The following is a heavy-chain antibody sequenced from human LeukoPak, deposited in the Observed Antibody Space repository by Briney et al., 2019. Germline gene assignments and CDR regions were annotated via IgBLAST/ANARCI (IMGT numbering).Heavy chain of an antibody. J-gene: IGHJ4*02. Sequence: GGSLRLSCAASGFTFSSYAMSWVRQAPGKGLEWVSTISGSGYSTYYAASVKGRFTISRDNSKNTLFLQMNSLRAEDTAIYYCARATYSSSWNLYFDYWGQGTLVTVSS. D-gene: IGHD6-13*01. CDR3: ARATYSSSWNLYFDY. V-gene: IGHV3-23*01. CDR2: ISGSGYST. CDR1: GFTFSSYA.